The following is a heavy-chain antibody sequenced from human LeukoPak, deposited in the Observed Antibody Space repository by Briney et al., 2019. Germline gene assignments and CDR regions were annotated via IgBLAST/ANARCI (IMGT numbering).Heavy chain of an antibody. V-gene: IGHV3-23*01. CDR2: ISGSGGST. CDR3: AKGDCSSTSCSMNY. CDR1: GFTFSSYA. J-gene: IGHJ4*02. Sequence: GGSLRLSCAASGFTFSSYAMSWVRQAPGKGLEWVSAISGSGGSTYYADSVKGRFTISRDNSKNTLYLQTNSLRAEDTAVYYCAKGDCSSTSCSMNYWGQGTLVTVSS. D-gene: IGHD2-2*01.